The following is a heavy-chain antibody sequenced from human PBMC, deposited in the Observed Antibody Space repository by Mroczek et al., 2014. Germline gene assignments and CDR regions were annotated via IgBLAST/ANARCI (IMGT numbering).Heavy chain of an antibody. J-gene: IGHJ3*02. CDR2: INPNSGGT. CDR3: ARGWGSLVVGVRPAFDI. Sequence: SGAEVKKPGASVKVSCKASGYTFTGYYMHWVRQAPGQGLEWMGWINPNSGGTNYAQKFQGRVTMTRDTSISTAYMELSRLRSDDTAVYYCARGWGSLVVGVRPAFDIWGQGTMVTVSS. D-gene: IGHD2-15*01. V-gene: IGHV1-2*02. CDR1: GYTFTGYY.